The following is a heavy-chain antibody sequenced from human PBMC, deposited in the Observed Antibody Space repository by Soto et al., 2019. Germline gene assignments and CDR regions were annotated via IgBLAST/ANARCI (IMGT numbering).Heavy chain of an antibody. J-gene: IGHJ6*02. CDR1: GYTFTSYY. V-gene: IGHV1-46*01. Sequence: ASVKVSCKASGYTFTSYYLHWVRQAPGQGREWMAMINPSSGSTSFAQRFQDRVTLTRDTSTSTVDMELSSLRSDDTAVYYCAKGDSSAYRHFYCYYGMDVWGQGTTVTVSS. D-gene: IGHD3-22*01. CDR3: AKGDSSAYRHFYCYYGMDV. CDR2: INPSSGST.